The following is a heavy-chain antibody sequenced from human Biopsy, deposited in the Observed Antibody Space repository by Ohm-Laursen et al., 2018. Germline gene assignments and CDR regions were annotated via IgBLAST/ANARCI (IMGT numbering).Heavy chain of an antibody. J-gene: IGHJ4*02. Sequence: TQTLTLTCSFSGFSLSTIGVGVGWIRQPPGKALEWLANIYWNGDKRSSPSLRSRLTINNDTSKNQVVLTLINMDPMDTATYYCAHAIYFDSSAYYFDSWGQGTLVTVSS. CDR1: GFSLSTIGVG. V-gene: IGHV2-5*01. CDR3: AHAIYFDSSAYYFDS. CDR2: IYWNGDK. D-gene: IGHD3-22*01.